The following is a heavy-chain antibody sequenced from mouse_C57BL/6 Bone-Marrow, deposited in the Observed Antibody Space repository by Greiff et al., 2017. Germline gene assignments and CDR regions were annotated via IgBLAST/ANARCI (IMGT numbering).Heavy chain of an antibody. D-gene: IGHD1-1*01. CDR3: ADYYGSSYPYWYFDV. CDR1: GYTFTSYW. CDR2: IDPSDSYT. J-gene: IGHJ1*03. V-gene: IGHV1-50*01. Sequence: VQLQQPGAELVKPGASVKLSCKASGYTFTSYWMQWVKQRPGQGLEWIGEIDPSDSYTNYNQKFKGKATLTVATSSSTAYMQLSSLTSEDSAVYYCADYYGSSYPYWYFDVWGTGTTVTVSS.